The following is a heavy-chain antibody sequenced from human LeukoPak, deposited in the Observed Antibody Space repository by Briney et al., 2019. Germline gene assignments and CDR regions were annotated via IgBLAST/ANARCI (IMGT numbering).Heavy chain of an antibody. CDR3: AKDLGQHIVVVTASDY. CDR2: ISGSGGST. D-gene: IGHD2-21*02. V-gene: IGHV3-23*01. J-gene: IGHJ4*02. CDR1: GFTFSDYY. Sequence: GGSLRLSCAASGFTFSDYYMSWIRQAPGKGLEWVSAISGSGGSTYYADSVKGRFTISRDNSKNTPYLQMNSLRAEDTAVYYCAKDLGQHIVVVTASDYWGQGTLVTVSS.